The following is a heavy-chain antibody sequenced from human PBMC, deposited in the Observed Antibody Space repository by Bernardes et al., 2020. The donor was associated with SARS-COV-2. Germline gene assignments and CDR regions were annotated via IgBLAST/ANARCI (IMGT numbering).Heavy chain of an antibody. Sequence: SETLSLTCTVSGASISSTNYYWGWIRQPPGKGLEWIGSIYSSGSSYYNPSLKSRVTISVDTSKNQFSLKLSSVTAADTAVYYCARASYGSGSGMDVWGQGTTVTVSS. CDR3: ARASYGSGSGMDV. D-gene: IGHD3-10*01. CDR2: IYSSGSS. CDR1: GASISSTNYY. V-gene: IGHV4-39*07. J-gene: IGHJ6*02.